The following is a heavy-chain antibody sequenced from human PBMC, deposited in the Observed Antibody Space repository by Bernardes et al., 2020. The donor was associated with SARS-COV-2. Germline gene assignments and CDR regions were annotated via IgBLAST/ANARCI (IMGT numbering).Heavy chain of an antibody. CDR2: IYYSGST. CDR1: GGSISSSSYY. J-gene: IGHJ3*02. Sequence: SETLSLTCTVSGGSISSSSYYWGWIRQPPGKGLEWIGSIYYSGSTYYNPSLKSRVTISVDTSKNQFSLKLSSVTAADTAVYYCARLPDAFDIWGQGTMVTVSS. CDR3: ARLPDAFDI. V-gene: IGHV4-39*01.